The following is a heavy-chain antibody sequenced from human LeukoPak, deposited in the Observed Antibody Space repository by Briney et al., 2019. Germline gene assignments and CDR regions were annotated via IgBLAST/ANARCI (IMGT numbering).Heavy chain of an antibody. D-gene: IGHD4/OR15-4a*01. CDR1: GYTFSSYG. Sequence: PGASVNVSCKASGYTFSSYGINWVRLARGRGPEYMASINPQKTNTNYAQKFQGRVTVTAGTSTNTAYMEVRSLRSDDTAIYYCARRKYGADYNGMDVWGQGTTVTVSS. J-gene: IGHJ6*02. CDR2: INPQKTNT. V-gene: IGHV1-18*01. CDR3: ARRKYGADYNGMDV.